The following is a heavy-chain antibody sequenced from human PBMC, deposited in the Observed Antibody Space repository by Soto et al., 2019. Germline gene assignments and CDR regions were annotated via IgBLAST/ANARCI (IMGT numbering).Heavy chain of an antibody. D-gene: IGHD3-3*01. J-gene: IGHJ4*02. V-gene: IGHV3-23*01. CDR3: GKDLATIFGGDY. CDR2: ISTGGVST. CDR1: GFTFSNYA. Sequence: EVQLLESGGGLVQPGGSLRLSCAASGFTFSNYAMTWVRQPPGKGLEWVSAISTGGVSTYYADSVRGRFTISRHNSKNTLYLQMNSLSTGDTAVYYCGKDLATIFGGDYWGQGTQVTVSP.